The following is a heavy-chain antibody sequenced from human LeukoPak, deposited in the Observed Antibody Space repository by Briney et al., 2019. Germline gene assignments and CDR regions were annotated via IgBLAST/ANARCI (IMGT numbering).Heavy chain of an antibody. CDR1: GFTVTSNY. CDR2: IYSDGST. J-gene: IGHJ4*02. CDR3: ARGVNWDWYYFDY. D-gene: IGHD1-7*01. Sequence: GGSLRLSCAASGFTVTSNYMFWVRQAPGKGLEWVSVIYSDGSTYYADSVKDRFTISRDNSKNTLYLQMNSLRAEDTAVYYCARGVNWDWYYFDYWGQGSLVSVSS. V-gene: IGHV3-53*01.